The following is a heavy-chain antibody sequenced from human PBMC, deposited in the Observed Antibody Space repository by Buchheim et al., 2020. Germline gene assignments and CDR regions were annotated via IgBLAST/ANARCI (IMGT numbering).Heavy chain of an antibody. CDR1: GFIFSDYD. Sequence: QVQLVESGGGLVKPGGSLRLSCAASGFIFSDYDMTWIRQAPGRGLEWVSYINNVGNSIYYADSVKGRFTISRDNSKHTLYLQMNSLRAEDTAVYYCARDGKWLVTDWGQGTL. V-gene: IGHV3-11*01. CDR3: ARDGKWLVTD. CDR2: INNVGNSI. D-gene: IGHD6-19*01. J-gene: IGHJ4*02.